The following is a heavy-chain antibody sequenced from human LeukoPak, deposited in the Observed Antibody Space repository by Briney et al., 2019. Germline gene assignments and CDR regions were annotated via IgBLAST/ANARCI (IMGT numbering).Heavy chain of an antibody. CDR2: IYHSGST. V-gene: IGHV4-38-2*02. CDR3: ARDSSSAAQNYYYYYMDV. J-gene: IGHJ6*03. D-gene: IGHD6-6*01. Sequence: PSETLSLTCTVSGYSISSGYYWGWIRQPPGKRLEWIGSIYHSGSTYYNPSLKSRVTISVDTSKNQFSLKLSSVTAADMAVYYCARDSSSAAQNYYYYYMDVWGKGTTVTVSS. CDR1: GYSISSGYY.